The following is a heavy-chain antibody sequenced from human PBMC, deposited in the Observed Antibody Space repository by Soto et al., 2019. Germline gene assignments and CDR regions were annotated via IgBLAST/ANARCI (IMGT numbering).Heavy chain of an antibody. V-gene: IGHV1-8*01. CDR1: GYTFTSYD. CDR3: ARASYLDPAFDI. J-gene: IGHJ3*02. CDR2: VNPNSGNT. D-gene: IGHD2-2*03. Sequence: ASVKVSCKASGYTFTSYDFNWGRLAPGQGLEWMGWVNPNSGNTDYAQKFQGRVTMTRNTSIRTAYMELSSLRSEDTAVYYCARASYLDPAFDIWGQGTMVTVSS.